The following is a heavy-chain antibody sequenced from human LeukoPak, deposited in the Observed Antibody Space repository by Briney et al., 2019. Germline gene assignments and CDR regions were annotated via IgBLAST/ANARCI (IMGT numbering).Heavy chain of an antibody. CDR2: INPNSGGT. J-gene: IGHJ4*02. CDR1: GYTFTSYD. Sequence: ASVKVSCKASGYTFTSYDINWVRQATGQGLEWMGWINPNSGGTNYAQKFQGRVTMTRDASISTAYMELSRLRSDDTAVYYCARVDWELPHNYWGQGTLVTVSS. D-gene: IGHD1-26*01. CDR3: ARVDWELPHNY. V-gene: IGHV1-2*02.